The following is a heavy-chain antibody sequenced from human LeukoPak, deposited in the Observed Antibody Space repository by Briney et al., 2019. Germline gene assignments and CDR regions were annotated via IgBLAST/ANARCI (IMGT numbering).Heavy chain of an antibody. CDR1: GFTSSSYS. Sequence: GGSLRLSCAASGFTSSSYSMNWVRQAPGKGLEWVSSISSSSSYIYYADSVKGRFTISRDNAKDSLYLQMNSLRAEDTAVFYCARDQYDTWSRRGNFDSWGQGTLVIVSS. V-gene: IGHV3-21*04. D-gene: IGHD3-3*01. J-gene: IGHJ4*02. CDR3: ARDQYDTWSRRGNFDS. CDR2: ISSSSSYI.